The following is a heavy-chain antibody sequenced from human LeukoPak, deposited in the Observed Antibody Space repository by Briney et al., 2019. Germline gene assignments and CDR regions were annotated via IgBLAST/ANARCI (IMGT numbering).Heavy chain of an antibody. CDR1: GFTFR. V-gene: IGHV3-7*01. CDR3: ARDKTAAGFFLYHYGMDA. D-gene: IGHD2-21*02. J-gene: IGHJ6*02. CDR2: IKEDGSEI. Sequence: PGGPLRLSGAGSGFTFRMSWVRQAPGRGLEWVASIKEDGSEIHYLDSVRGRFTISRDNAKNSVYLEGNSLRGDDTAVYFCARDKTAAGFFLYHYGMDAWGQGTTVSVSS.